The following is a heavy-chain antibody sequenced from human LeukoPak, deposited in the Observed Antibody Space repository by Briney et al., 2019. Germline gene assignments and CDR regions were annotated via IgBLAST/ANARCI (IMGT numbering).Heavy chain of an antibody. V-gene: IGHV1-24*01. CDR2: FDPEDGET. D-gene: IGHD1-26*01. J-gene: IGHJ4*02. CDR3: ATPLSGSYFYYFDY. Sequence: ASVKVSCMVSGYTLTELSMHWVRQAPGKGLEWMGGFDPEDGETIYAQKFQGRVTMTEDTSTDTAYMELSSLRSEDTAVYYCATPLSGSYFYYFDYWGQGTLVTVSS. CDR1: GYTLTELS.